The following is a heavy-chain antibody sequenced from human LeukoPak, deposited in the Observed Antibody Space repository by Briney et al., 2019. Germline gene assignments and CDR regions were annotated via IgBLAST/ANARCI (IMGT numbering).Heavy chain of an antibody. CDR3: AKTRHDTSRLPFDP. V-gene: IGHV3-23*01. CDR1: GFTFSSYA. J-gene: IGHJ5*02. CDR2: ISATDGST. D-gene: IGHD3-22*01. Sequence: PGGSLRLSCAASGFTFSSYAMSWVRQAPGKGLELVSGISATDGSTSYADSVKGRFTVSRDNSKNTLYLQMNSLRADDTAVYYCAKTRHDTSRLPFDPWGQGTLVTVSS.